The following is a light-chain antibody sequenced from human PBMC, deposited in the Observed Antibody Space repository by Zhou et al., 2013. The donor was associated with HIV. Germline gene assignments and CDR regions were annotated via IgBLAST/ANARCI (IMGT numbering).Light chain of an antibody. V-gene: IGKV3-20*01. CDR2: GAS. J-gene: IGKJ1*01. Sequence: ETVLTQSPGTLSLSPGEKATLSCRASQNVSRSFLAWYQQKPGQAPRLLIYGASSRATGIPDRFIGSGSGTEFTLIISSLQSEDFAVYYCQQYNNWPRTFGQGTKVEIK. CDR1: QNVSRSF. CDR3: QQYNNWPRT.